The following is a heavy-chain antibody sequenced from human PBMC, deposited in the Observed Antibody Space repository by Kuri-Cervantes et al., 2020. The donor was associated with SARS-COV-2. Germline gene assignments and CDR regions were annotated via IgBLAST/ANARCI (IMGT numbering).Heavy chain of an antibody. Sequence: ASVKVSCKASGNTLSDYFVHWVRQAPGQGLEWMGYINPNSGGAKNAQKFQGRVTMTGDTSISTAYMELSSLRSNDTATYYCARGAFGVIVPTHYYYYMDVWGKGTTVTVSS. CDR3: ARGAFGVIVPTHYYYYMDV. J-gene: IGHJ6*03. CDR2: INPNSGGA. D-gene: IGHD3-3*01. CDR1: GNTLSDYF. V-gene: IGHV1-2*02.